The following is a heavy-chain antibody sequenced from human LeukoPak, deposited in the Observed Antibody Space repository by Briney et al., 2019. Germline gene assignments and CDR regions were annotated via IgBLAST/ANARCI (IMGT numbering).Heavy chain of an antibody. CDR3: ARVTVTRAFDI. D-gene: IGHD4-17*01. CDR1: GYSISSGYY. Sequence: PSETLSLTCTVSGYSISSGYYWGWIRQPPGKGLEWIGSIYHSGSTYYNPSLKSRVTISVDTSKNQFSLKLSSVTAADTAVYYCARVTVTRAFDIWGQGTMVTVSS. V-gene: IGHV4-38-2*02. J-gene: IGHJ3*02. CDR2: IYHSGST.